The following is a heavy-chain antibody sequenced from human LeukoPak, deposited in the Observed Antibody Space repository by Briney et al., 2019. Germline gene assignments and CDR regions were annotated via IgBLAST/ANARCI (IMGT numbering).Heavy chain of an antibody. CDR3: ARQYSSSWYYFDY. V-gene: IGHV3-73*01. CDR1: GFTFSASP. CDR2: IGSKANSYAT. D-gene: IGHD6-13*01. J-gene: IGHJ4*01. Sequence: HPGGSLRLSCAAPGFTFSASPIHWVRQASGKGLEWVGRIGSKANSYATGYAASVRGRFTISRDDSNNAAYLQMNSLKTEDTAVYYCARQYSSSWYYFDYWGHGMLVTVSS.